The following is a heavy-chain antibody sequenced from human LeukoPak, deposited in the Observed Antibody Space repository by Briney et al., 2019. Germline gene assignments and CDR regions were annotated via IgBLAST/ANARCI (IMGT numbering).Heavy chain of an antibody. CDR1: GFTFSTYG. Sequence: PGGSLRLSCAASGFTFSTYGMYWVRQAPGKGLEWVALIWYDGSSKYYGDSVKGRFTISRDNSKNTLYLQMNSLRAEDTAVYYCARGYPGYLDVWGRGTTATVSS. CDR3: ARGYPGYLDV. CDR2: IWYDGSSK. J-gene: IGHJ6*03. D-gene: IGHD2-2*02. V-gene: IGHV3-33*01.